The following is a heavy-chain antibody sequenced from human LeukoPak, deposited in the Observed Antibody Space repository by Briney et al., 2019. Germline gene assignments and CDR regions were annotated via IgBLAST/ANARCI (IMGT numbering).Heavy chain of an antibody. V-gene: IGHV4-4*07. CDR2: IYTSGST. CDR1: GGSISSYY. J-gene: IGHJ6*03. CDR3: ARFSGSPHYYCYYMDV. Sequence: SETLSLTCTVSGGSISSYYWSWIPQPAGKGLEGIGRIYTSGSTNYNPSLKSRVTMSVDTSKNQFSLKLSSVTAADTAVYYCARFSGSPHYYCYYMDVWGKGSTITVSS. D-gene: IGHD3-10*01.